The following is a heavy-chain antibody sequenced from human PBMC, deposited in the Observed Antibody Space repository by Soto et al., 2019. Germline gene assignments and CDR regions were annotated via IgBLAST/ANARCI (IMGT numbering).Heavy chain of an antibody. V-gene: IGHV3-21*01. CDR1: GFPFYVYG. CDR2: ITSNGNFL. Sequence: SLRLSCATSGFPFYVYGMTWVRQAPGKGLEWVSSITSNGNFLYYADAVRGRFSISRDNPKTSVSLEMNNLRAEDTAVYYCTRSDYGDATGYWGQGTLVTVSS. CDR3: TRSDYGDATGY. J-gene: IGHJ4*02. D-gene: IGHD4-17*01.